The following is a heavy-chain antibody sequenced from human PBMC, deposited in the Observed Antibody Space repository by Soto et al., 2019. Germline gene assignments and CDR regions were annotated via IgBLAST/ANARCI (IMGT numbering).Heavy chain of an antibody. CDR3: ASRVNIVVVPADTAMVDY. J-gene: IGHJ4*02. CDR2: IYHRGST. V-gene: IGHV4-38-2*02. Sequence: SETLSLTCTVSGYSISSGYYWGWIRQPPGKGLEWIGSIYHRGSTYYNPSLKSRVTISVDTSKNHFSLKLSSVTAADTAVYYCASRVNIVVVPADTAMVDYWGQGTLVTVSS. D-gene: IGHD2-2*01. CDR1: GYSISSGYY.